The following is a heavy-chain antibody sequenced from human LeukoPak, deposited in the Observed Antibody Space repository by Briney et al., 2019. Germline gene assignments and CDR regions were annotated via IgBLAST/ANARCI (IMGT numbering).Heavy chain of an antibody. Sequence: SETLSLTCTVSGGSISSYYWSWIRQPAGKGLEWIGRIYTSGSTNYNPSLKSRVTISLDTSKNQFSLKLSSVTAADTAVYYCARAKYSSGWYYFDYWGQGTLVTVSS. J-gene: IGHJ4*02. CDR3: ARAKYSSGWYYFDY. CDR2: IYTSGST. CDR1: GGSISSYY. D-gene: IGHD6-19*01. V-gene: IGHV4-4*07.